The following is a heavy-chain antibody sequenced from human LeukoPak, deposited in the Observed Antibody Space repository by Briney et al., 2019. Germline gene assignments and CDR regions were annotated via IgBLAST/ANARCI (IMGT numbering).Heavy chain of an antibody. CDR1: GGSFSGYY. CDR2: INHSGST. V-gene: IGHV4-34*01. J-gene: IGHJ4*02. Sequence: SETLSLTCAVYGGSFSGYYWSWIRQPPGKGLEWIGEINHSGSTNYNPSLKSRVTISIDTSKNQFSLKLSSVTAADTAVYYCASRGRSDFWSGYFPPFDYWGQGTLVTASS. D-gene: IGHD3-3*01. CDR3: ASRGRSDFWSGYFPPFDY.